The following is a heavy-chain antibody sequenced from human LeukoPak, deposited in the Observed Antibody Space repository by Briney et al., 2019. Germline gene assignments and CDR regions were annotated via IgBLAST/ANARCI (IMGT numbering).Heavy chain of an antibody. J-gene: IGHJ6*03. Sequence: PGGSLRLSCAASGFTFSSYAMSWVRQAPGKGLEWVSAISGSGGSTYYADSVKGRFTISRDNAKNSLYLQMNSLRAEDTAVYYCARDEGLQYNYYYMDVWGKGTTVTVSS. V-gene: IGHV3-23*01. D-gene: IGHD5-24*01. CDR3: ARDEGLQYNYYYMDV. CDR2: ISGSGGST. CDR1: GFTFSSYA.